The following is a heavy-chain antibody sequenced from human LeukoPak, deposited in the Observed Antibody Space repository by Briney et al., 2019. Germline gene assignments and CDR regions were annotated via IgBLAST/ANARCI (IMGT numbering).Heavy chain of an antibody. D-gene: IGHD6-13*01. CDR1: GGSISSYY. V-gene: IGHV4-59*01. CDR3: ARGSSSSFNFDL. Sequence: SETPSLTCAVSGGSISSYYWSWIRQPPGKGLEWIGNFYYSGSTNYNPSLKSRVTISVDTSKSQSSLKVSSVTAADTAVYYCARGSSSSFNFDLWGRGTLVTVSS. CDR2: FYYSGST. J-gene: IGHJ2*01.